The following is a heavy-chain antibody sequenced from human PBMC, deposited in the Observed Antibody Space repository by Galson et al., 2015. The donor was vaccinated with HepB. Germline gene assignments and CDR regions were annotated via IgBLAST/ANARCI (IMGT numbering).Heavy chain of an antibody. V-gene: IGHV3-21*01. CDR1: GFTFSSYS. D-gene: IGHD1-7*01. CDR2: ISSSSSYI. J-gene: IGHJ4*02. CDR3: ARDLTGTTGPNDY. Sequence: SLRLSCAASGFTFSSYSMNWVRQAPGKGLEWVSSISSSSSYIYYADSVKGRFTISRDNAKNSLYLQMNSLRAEDTAVYYCARDLTGTTGPNDYWGQGTLVTVSS.